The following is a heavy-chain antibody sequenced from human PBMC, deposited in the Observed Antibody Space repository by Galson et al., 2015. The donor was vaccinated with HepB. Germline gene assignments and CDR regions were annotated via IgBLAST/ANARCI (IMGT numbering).Heavy chain of an antibody. CDR3: AREGRNIVVVPAAIPHAFDI. Sequence: CAISGDSVSSNSAAWNWIRQSPSRGLEWLGRTYYRSKWYNDYAVSVKSRITINPDTSKNQFSLQLNSVTPEDTAVYYCAREGRNIVVVPAAIPHAFDIWGQGTMVTVSS. V-gene: IGHV6-1*01. D-gene: IGHD2-2*02. J-gene: IGHJ3*02. CDR1: GDSVSSNSAA. CDR2: TYYRSKWYN.